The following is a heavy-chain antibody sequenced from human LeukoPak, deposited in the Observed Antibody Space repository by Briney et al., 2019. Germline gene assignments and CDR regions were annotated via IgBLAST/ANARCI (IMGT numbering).Heavy chain of an antibody. CDR2: ISSSSSTI. CDR1: GFTFSSYS. D-gene: IGHD2-15*01. CDR3: AKHGGGPRYCSGGNCPLPSVWFDH. J-gene: IGHJ5*02. Sequence: QTGGSLRLSCAASGFTFSSYSMNWVRQAPGKGLEWVSYISSSSSTIYYADSVKGRFTISRDNSKNTLYLQMSSLKAEDTAIYYCAKHGGGPRYCSGGNCPLPSVWFDHWGQGTLATVSS. V-gene: IGHV3-48*01.